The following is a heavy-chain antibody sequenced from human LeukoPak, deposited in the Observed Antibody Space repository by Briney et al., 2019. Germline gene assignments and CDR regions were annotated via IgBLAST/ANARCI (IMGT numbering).Heavy chain of an antibody. CDR1: GFTFSSYG. Sequence: GGSLRLSCAASGFTFSSYGMHWVRQAPGKGLECVAVIWYDGSNKYYADSVKGRFTISRDNSKNTLYLQMNSLRAEDTAVYYCPKHYGDYVMDYWGQRTLVTVSS. D-gene: IGHD4-17*01. CDR2: IWYDGSNK. V-gene: IGHV3-33*06. CDR3: PKHYGDYVMDY. J-gene: IGHJ4*02.